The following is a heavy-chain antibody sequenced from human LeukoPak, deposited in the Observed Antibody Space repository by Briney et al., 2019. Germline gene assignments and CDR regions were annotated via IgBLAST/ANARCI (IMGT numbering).Heavy chain of an antibody. J-gene: IGHJ4*02. CDR3: AIGGNDFWSGYPYYFDY. CDR1: GGTFSSYA. V-gene: IGHV1-69*13. CDR2: IIPIFGTA. Sequence: SVKVSCKASGGTFSSYAISWVRQAPGQGLEWMGGIIPIFGTANYAQKFQGRVTITADESTSTAYMELSSLRSEDTAVYYCAIGGNDFWSGYPYYFDYWGQGTLVTVSS. D-gene: IGHD3-3*01.